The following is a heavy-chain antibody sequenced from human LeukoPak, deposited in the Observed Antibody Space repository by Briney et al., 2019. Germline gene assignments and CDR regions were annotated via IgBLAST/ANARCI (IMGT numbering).Heavy chain of an antibody. D-gene: IGHD1-1*01. CDR2: IGLVGDT. Sequence: GGSLRLSCAASGFTVSEYDMHWVRQATGKGLEWVSAIGLVGDTYYLGSVKGRFTMSRDNANNKVHLQMNSLRDGDTGVYYCLRDYHGRDVWAQGPTVIVPS. CDR1: GFTVSEYD. CDR3: LRDYHGRDV. J-gene: IGHJ6*02. V-gene: IGHV3-13*01.